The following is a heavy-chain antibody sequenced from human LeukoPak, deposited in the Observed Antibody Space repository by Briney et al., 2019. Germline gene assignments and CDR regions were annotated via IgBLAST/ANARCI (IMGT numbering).Heavy chain of an antibody. Sequence: PGGSLRLSCAASGFTFSSYAMSWVRQAPGKGLEWVSAISGSGGSTYYADSVKGRFTISRDNSKNTLHLQMNSLRAEDTAVYYCAGYCSTTTCYSSPNWFDPWGQGTLVTVSS. CDR3: AGYCSTTTCYSSPNWFDP. D-gene: IGHD2-2*01. V-gene: IGHV3-23*01. J-gene: IGHJ5*02. CDR2: ISGSGGST. CDR1: GFTFSSYA.